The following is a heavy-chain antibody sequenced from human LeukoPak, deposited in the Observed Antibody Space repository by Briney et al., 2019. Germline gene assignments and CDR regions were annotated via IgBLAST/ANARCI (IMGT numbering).Heavy chain of an antibody. Sequence: PSETLSLTCTVSGYSISSGYYWGWIRQPPGKGLEWIGSIYHSGSTYYNPSLKSRVTISVDTSKNQFSLKLSSVTAADTAVYYCARDGLDYGSSGYYFDYWGQGTLVTVSS. D-gene: IGHD3-22*01. J-gene: IGHJ4*02. CDR3: ARDGLDYGSSGYYFDY. CDR2: IYHSGST. CDR1: GYSISSGYY. V-gene: IGHV4-38-2*02.